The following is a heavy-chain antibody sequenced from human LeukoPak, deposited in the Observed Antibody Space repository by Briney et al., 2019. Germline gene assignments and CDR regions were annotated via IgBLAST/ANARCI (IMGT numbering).Heavy chain of an antibody. CDR2: IIPIFGTA. J-gene: IGHJ4*02. CDR3: ARASISAAGPALIDY. Sequence: SVKVSCKASGATFSSSTISWVRQAPGQGLEWMGGIIPIFGTANYAQKFQGRVTITADKSTSTAYMELSSLRSEDTAVYYCARASISAAGPALIDYWGQGTLVTVSS. D-gene: IGHD6-19*01. CDR1: GATFSSST. V-gene: IGHV1-69*06.